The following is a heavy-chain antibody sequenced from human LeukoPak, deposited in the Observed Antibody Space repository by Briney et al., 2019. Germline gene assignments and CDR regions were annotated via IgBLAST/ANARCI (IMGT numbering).Heavy chain of an antibody. CDR1: GLTFSSYS. CDR3: ARIPRTWLRFPYFDY. Sequence: GGSLRLSCAASGLTFSSYSMNWVRQAPGKGLEWVSSISSSSSYIYYADSVKGRFTISRDNSKNTLYLQMNSLRGEDTAVYYCARIPRTWLRFPYFDYWGQGTLVTVSS. J-gene: IGHJ4*02. V-gene: IGHV3-21*01. D-gene: IGHD5-12*01. CDR2: ISSSSSYI.